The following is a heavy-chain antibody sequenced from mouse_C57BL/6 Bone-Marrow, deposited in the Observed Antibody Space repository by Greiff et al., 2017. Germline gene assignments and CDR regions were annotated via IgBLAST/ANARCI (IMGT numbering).Heavy chain of an antibody. CDR2: IRNKANGYTT. CDR1: GFTFTDYY. D-gene: IGHD1-1*01. J-gene: IGHJ1*03. Sequence: EVQLQESGGGLVQPGGSLSLSCAASGFTFTDYYMSWVRQPPGKALEWLGFIRNKANGYTTEYSASVKGRFTISRDNSQSILYLQMNALRAEDSATYYCASPSRWYFDVWGTGTTVTVSS. V-gene: IGHV7-3*01. CDR3: ASPSRWYFDV.